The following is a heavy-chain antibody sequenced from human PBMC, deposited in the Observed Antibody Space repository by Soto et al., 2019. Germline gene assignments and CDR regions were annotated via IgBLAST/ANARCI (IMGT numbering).Heavy chain of an antibody. V-gene: IGHV3-30-3*01. J-gene: IGHJ5*02. CDR2: ISYDGSNK. CDR1: GFTFSSYA. D-gene: IGHD3-10*01. Sequence: QVQLVESGGGVVQPGRSLRLSCAASGFTFSSYAMHWVRQAPGKGLVWVAVISYDGSNKYYADSVKGRFTISRDNSKNTLYLQMNSLRAEDTAVYYCARGDGSGSLGLPHNNWFDPWGQGTLVTVSS. CDR3: ARGDGSGSLGLPHNNWFDP.